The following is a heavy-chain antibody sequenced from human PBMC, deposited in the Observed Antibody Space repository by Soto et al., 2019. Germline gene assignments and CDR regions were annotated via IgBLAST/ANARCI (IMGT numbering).Heavy chain of an antibody. D-gene: IGHD1-1*01. CDR2: ISAHNGNT. CDR3: GRGRYGDY. J-gene: IGHJ4*02. V-gene: IGHV1-18*01. Sequence: QVHLVQSGAEVKKPGASVKVSCKCSGYTFTSYGITWVRQAPGEGLERMGWISAHNGNTDYAQKLQGRVTVTRDPSTSTAYMELRSLRSDDTAVYYCGRGRYGDYWGQGALVTVSS. CDR1: GYTFTSYG.